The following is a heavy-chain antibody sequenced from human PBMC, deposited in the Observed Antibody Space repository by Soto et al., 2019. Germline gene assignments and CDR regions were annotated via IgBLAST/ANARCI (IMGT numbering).Heavy chain of an antibody. D-gene: IGHD2-2*01. CDR1: GGTFSSYT. Sequence: QVQLVQSGAEVKKPGSSVKVSCKASGGTFSSYTISWVRQDPGQGLEWMGRIIPILGIANYAQKFQGRVTITADKSTSTAYMELSSLRSEDTAVYYCASPFWECSSTSCYVDAFDIWGQGTMVTVSS. J-gene: IGHJ3*02. V-gene: IGHV1-69*02. CDR3: ASPFWECSSTSCYVDAFDI. CDR2: IIPILGIA.